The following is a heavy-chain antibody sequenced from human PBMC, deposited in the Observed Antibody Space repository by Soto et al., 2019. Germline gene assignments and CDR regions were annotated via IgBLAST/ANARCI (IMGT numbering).Heavy chain of an antibody. D-gene: IGHD2-15*01. V-gene: IGHV3-23*01. CDR1: GFTFSSYA. J-gene: IGHJ3*02. CDR3: AKAQSTVVAPGEAFDI. Sequence: EVQLLESGGGLVQPGGSLRLSCAASGFTFSSYAMSWVRQAPGKGLEWVSAISGSGGSTYYADSVKGRFTISRDNSKNTLYLQMNSLRAEDTAVYYCAKAQSTVVAPGEAFDIWGQGTMVTVSS. CDR2: ISGSGGST.